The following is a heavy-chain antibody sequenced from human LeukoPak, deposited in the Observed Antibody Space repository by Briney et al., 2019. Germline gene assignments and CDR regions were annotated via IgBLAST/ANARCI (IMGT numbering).Heavy chain of an antibody. CDR2: INHSGST. D-gene: IGHD3-22*01. CDR3: ARGFYDSNASPSDY. Sequence: PSETLSLTCAVYGGTFSGYYWSWIRQPPGKGLEWIGEINHSGSTNYNPSLKSRVTISVDTSKNQFSLKLSSVTAADTAVYYCARGFYDSNASPSDYWGQGTLVTVSS. CDR1: GGTFSGYY. V-gene: IGHV4-34*01. J-gene: IGHJ4*02.